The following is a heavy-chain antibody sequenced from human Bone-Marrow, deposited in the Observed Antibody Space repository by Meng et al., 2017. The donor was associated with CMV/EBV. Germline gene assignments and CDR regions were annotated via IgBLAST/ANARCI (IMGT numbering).Heavy chain of an antibody. CDR2: IYTSGST. CDR3: ARDPIAAAAINWFDP. J-gene: IGHJ5*02. CDR1: GGSISSYY. Sequence: QVQLQESGPGLVKPSDTLSLTCPVSGGSISSYYWSWIRQPAGKGLEWIGRIYTSGSTNYNPSLKSRVTMSVDTSKNQFSLKLSSVTAADTAVYYCARDPIAAAAINWFDPWGQGTLVTVSS. D-gene: IGHD6-13*01. V-gene: IGHV4-4*07.